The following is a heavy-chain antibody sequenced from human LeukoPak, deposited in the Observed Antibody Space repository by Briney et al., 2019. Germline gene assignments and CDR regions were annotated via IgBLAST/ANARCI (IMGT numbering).Heavy chain of an antibody. CDR3: ARPGDYGELAYYYYYGMDV. D-gene: IGHD4-17*01. CDR2: ISSNGGST. CDR1: GFTFSSYA. V-gene: IGHV3-64*01. Sequence: QSGGSLRLSCAASGFTFSSYAMHWVRQAPGKGLEYVSAISSNGGSTYYANSVKGRFTISRDNSKNTLYLQMGSLRAEDTAVYYCARPGDYGELAYYYYYGMDVWGQGTTVTVSS. J-gene: IGHJ6*02.